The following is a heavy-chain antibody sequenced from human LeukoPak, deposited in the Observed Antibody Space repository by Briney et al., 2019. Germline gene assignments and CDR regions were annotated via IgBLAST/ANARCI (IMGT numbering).Heavy chain of an antibody. Sequence: PGGSLRLSCSASGFTFSSYAMSWVRQAPGKGLEWLSTITNSGANTYYADSVKGRFTISRDNSKNTLYVQMNSLRAEDTAVYYCAKDGDYGFDYWGQGTLVTVSS. CDR2: ITNSGANT. D-gene: IGHD4-17*01. V-gene: IGHV3-23*01. CDR1: GFTFSSYA. CDR3: AKDGDYGFDY. J-gene: IGHJ4*02.